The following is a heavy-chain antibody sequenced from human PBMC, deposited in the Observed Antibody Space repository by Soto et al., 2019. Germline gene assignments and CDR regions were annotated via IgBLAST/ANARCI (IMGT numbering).Heavy chain of an antibody. CDR2: IYYSGST. CDR3: ARLHGYCSLTSCSGSYAMDV. V-gene: IGHV4-39*01. CDR1: SGSISSSSYT. D-gene: IGHD2-2*01. Sequence: SETLSLTCTVSSGSISSSSYTWGWIRQPPGKGLEWIGSIYYSGSTYYNPSLKSRITVSVDTSKSQFSLNLSSVTAADTAVYYCARLHGYCSLTSCSGSYAMDVRGQGTTVTV. J-gene: IGHJ6*02.